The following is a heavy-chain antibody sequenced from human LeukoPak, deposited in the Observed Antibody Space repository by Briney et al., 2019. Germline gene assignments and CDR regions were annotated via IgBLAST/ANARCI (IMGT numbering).Heavy chain of an antibody. J-gene: IGHJ6*03. CDR1: GYTFTSYD. D-gene: IGHD1-26*01. CDR2: MNPNSGNT. V-gene: IGHV1-8*01. Sequence: GASVKVSCKASGYTFTSYDINWVRQATGQGLEWMGWMNPNSGNTGYAQKFQGRVTMTRNTSISTAYMELSSLRSEDTAVYYCARGREPYYYYYMDVWGKGTTVTVSS. CDR3: ARGREPYYYYYMDV.